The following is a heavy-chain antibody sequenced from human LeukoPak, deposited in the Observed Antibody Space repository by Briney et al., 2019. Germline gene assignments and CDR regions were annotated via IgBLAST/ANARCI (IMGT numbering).Heavy chain of an antibody. V-gene: IGHV3-30*02. CDR2: IRYFGSNK. J-gene: IGHJ5*02. Sequence: GGSLRLSCAASGFTLYSHGMQWVRQAPGEGLEWVAFIRYFGSNKYYAHSVKGRFTISRDNSKNTRYLQMNSLRDEDTAVYYCAKDQYYDSSGYYFNWFDPWGQGTLVTVSS. D-gene: IGHD3-22*01. CDR3: AKDQYYDSSGYYFNWFDP. CDR1: GFTLYSHG.